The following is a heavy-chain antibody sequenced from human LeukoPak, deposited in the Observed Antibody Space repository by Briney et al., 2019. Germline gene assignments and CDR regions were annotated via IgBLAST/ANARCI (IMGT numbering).Heavy chain of an antibody. CDR3: TRDRDGDLYFDY. J-gene: IGHJ4*02. V-gene: IGHV3-49*04. Sequence: PGGSLTLSCTASGFTFGDYAMSGVRQAPGKGLEWVGFIRSKAYGGTTESPASVKGRFTISRDDSKSIAYLQMNSLKTEDTAVYYCTRDRDGDLYFDYWGQGTLVTVSS. CDR1: GFTFGDYA. CDR2: IRSKAYGGTT. D-gene: IGHD4-17*01.